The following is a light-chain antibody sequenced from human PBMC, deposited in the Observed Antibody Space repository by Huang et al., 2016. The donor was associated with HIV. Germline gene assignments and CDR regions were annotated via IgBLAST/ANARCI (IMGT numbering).Light chain of an antibody. CDR1: ENINRF. Sequence: DIQMTQSPSSLSASVGDRVTITCRASENINRFLTWYQQQPGKAPELLIYAASTLQPGVPSRFSGGGSGTDFTLTISSLQPEDFATYYCQQSSGFPWTFGQGTKVEIK. J-gene: IGKJ1*01. CDR2: AAS. CDR3: QQSSGFPWT. V-gene: IGKV1-39*01.